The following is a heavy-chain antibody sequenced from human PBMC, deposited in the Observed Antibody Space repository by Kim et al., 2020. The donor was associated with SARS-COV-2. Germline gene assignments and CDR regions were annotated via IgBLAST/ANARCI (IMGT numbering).Heavy chain of an antibody. Sequence: ASVKVSCKASGYTFTGYYMHWVRQAPGQGLEWMGWINPNSGGTNYAQKFQGWVTMTRDTSISTAYMELSRLRSDDTAVYYCARDANNYYDSSGIRFYYFDYWGQGTLVTVSS. CDR1: GYTFTGYY. CDR3: ARDANNYYDSSGIRFYYFDY. J-gene: IGHJ4*02. CDR2: INPNSGGT. D-gene: IGHD3-22*01. V-gene: IGHV1-2*04.